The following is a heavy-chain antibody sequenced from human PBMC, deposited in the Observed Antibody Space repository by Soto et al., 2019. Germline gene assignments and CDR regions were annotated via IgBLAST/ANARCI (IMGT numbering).Heavy chain of an antibody. Sequence: SETLSLTCTVSGGYFSSSSCYWGWIRQPPGKGLEWIGSIYYSGSTYYNPSLKSRVTISVDTSKNQFSLKLSSVTAADTAVYYCASPKIAFYNWFDPWGQGTLVTVSS. CDR3: ASPKIAFYNWFDP. V-gene: IGHV4-39*01. D-gene: IGHD3-3*02. CDR2: IYYSGST. CDR1: GGYFSSSSCY. J-gene: IGHJ5*02.